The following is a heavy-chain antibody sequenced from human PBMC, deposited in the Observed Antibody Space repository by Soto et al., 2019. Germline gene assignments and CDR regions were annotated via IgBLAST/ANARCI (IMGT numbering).Heavy chain of an antibody. V-gene: IGHV3-23*01. Sequence: GGSLRLSCAASGFTFSRYAMNLVRRPPGKGLEWVSAISSGGISTYYADSVKGRFTISRDNSKNTLYLQMNSLRAEDTAVYYCAKPPRYMTTVMVRYYYYYYMDVWGKGTTVTVSS. D-gene: IGHD4-4*01. CDR3: AKPPRYMTTVMVRYYYYYYMDV. CDR1: GFTFSRYA. J-gene: IGHJ6*03. CDR2: ISSGGIST.